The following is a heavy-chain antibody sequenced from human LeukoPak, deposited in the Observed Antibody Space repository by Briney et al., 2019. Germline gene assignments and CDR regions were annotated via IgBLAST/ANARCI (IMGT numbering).Heavy chain of an antibody. CDR3: ARGRYCSGGSCYSADAFDI. D-gene: IGHD2-15*01. CDR1: GGSISRYY. J-gene: IGHJ3*02. Sequence: PSETLSLTCTVSGGSISRYYWSWIRQPPGKGLEWIGYIYYSGSTNYNPSLKRRVPISVDASKNHFSLKLSSVTAADTAVYYCARGRYCSGGSCYSADAFDIWGQGTMVTVSS. V-gene: IGHV4-59*01. CDR2: IYYSGST.